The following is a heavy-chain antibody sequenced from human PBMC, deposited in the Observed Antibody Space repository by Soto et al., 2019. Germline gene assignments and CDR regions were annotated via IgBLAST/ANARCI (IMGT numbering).Heavy chain of an antibody. Sequence: QVQLGQSGAEVKKPGSSVKISCKASGATLSDHGVSWLRQAPGQGLEWVGGTIPVFNTAKYAPKFQGRVTIAADNSTNIAYVEVGSLRSDDSAFYYCARGVYGAGNYYTGPSGFDIWGQGTLVIVSS. D-gene: IGHD3-10*01. CDR1: GATLSDHG. J-gene: IGHJ3*02. CDR2: TIPVFNTA. V-gene: IGHV1-69*06. CDR3: ARGVYGAGNYYTGPSGFDI.